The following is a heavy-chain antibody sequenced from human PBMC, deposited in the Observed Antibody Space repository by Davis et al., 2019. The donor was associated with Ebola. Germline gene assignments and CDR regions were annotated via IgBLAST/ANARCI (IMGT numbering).Heavy chain of an antibody. CDR1: GFTFSSYA. V-gene: IGHV3-23*01. Sequence: GESLKISCAASGFTFSSYAMHWVRQAPGKGLEWVSGIGVSGGTTYADSVKGRFTISRDNSQNTLYLQMNSLRAEDTAVYYCAKEQSSGSSIAALFDYWGQGTLVTVSS. CDR2: IGVSGGTT. D-gene: IGHD6-6*01. CDR3: AKEQSSGSSIAALFDY. J-gene: IGHJ4*02.